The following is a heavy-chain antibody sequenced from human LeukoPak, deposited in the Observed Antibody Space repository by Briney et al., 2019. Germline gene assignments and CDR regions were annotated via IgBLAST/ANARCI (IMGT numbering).Heavy chain of an antibody. Sequence: SETLALTCTVSGGSISSYYWSWIRQPPGKGLEWIGYIYYSGSTNYNPSLKSRVTISVDTSKNQFSLKLSSVTAADTAVYYCARLGSSGTDYWGQGTLVTVSS. D-gene: IGHD3-10*01. CDR1: GGSISSYY. CDR2: IYYSGST. CDR3: ARLGSSGTDY. J-gene: IGHJ4*02. V-gene: IGHV4-59*08.